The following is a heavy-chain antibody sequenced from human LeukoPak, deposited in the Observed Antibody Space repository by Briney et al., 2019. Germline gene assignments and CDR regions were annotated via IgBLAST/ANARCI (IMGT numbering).Heavy chain of an antibody. J-gene: IGHJ5*02. D-gene: IGHD3-10*01. V-gene: IGHV1-69*06. CDR2: IIPIFGTA. CDR3: ARDYYGSGSYCP. Sequence: SVKVSCKASGGAFSSYAISWVRQAPGQGLEWMGGIIPIFGTANYAQKFQGRVTITADKSTSTAYMELSSLRSEDTAVYYCARDYYGSGSYCPWGQGTLVTVSS. CDR1: GGAFSSYA.